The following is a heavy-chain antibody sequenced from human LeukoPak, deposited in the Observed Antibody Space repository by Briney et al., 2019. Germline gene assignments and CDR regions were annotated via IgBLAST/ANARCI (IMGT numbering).Heavy chain of an antibody. CDR1: GYTFTGYY. D-gene: IGHD2-15*01. V-gene: IGHV1-2*04. CDR3: ARGYCSGGSCYQDYYGMDV. Sequence: ASVKVSCKASGYTFTGYYMHWVRQAPGQGLEWMGWINPNSGGTNYAQKFQGWVTMTRDTSISTAYMELSRLRSDDTAVYYCARGYCSGGSCYQDYYGMDVWGQGTTVTVSS. J-gene: IGHJ6*02. CDR2: INPNSGGT.